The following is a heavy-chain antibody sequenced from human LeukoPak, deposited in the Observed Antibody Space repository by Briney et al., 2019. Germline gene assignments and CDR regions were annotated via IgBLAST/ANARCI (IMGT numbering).Heavy chain of an antibody. Sequence: SETLSLTCSVSGGSISSSSYYWGWIRQPPGKGLEWIGTIYYSGYTYYNPSLESRVTISVDTSKNQFSLKLSSVTAADTAVYYCARRGGANWFDPWGQGTLVTVSS. V-gene: IGHV4-39*01. CDR1: GGSISSSSYY. D-gene: IGHD3-10*01. J-gene: IGHJ5*02. CDR2: IYYSGYT. CDR3: ARRGGANWFDP.